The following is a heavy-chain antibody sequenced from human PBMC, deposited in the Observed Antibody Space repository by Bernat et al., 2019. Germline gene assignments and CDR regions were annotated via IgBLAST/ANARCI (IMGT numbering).Heavy chain of an antibody. D-gene: IGHD3/OR15-3a*01. CDR1: GGSFSGYY. V-gene: IGHV4-34*01. Sequence: QVQLQQWGAGLLKPSETLSLTCAVYGGSFSGYYWSWIRQPPGKGLVWIGEINHSGSTNYNPSLKSRVTISVDTSKNQFSLKLSSVTAADTAVYYCARALDPPSNNAFDIWGQGTMVTVSS. J-gene: IGHJ3*02. CDR3: ARALDPPSNNAFDI. CDR2: INHSGST.